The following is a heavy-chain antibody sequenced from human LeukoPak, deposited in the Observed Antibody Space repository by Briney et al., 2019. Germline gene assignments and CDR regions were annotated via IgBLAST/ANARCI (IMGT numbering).Heavy chain of an antibody. CDR1: GGSLSGYY. D-gene: IGHD5-12*01. Sequence: SETLSLTCAVYGGSLSGYYWSWIRQPPGKGLEWIGEINHSGSTNYNPSLKSRVTMSVDTSKNQFSLKLSSVTAADTAVYYCARGPWDMSNSGYENLDYWGQGTLVTVSS. J-gene: IGHJ4*02. CDR3: ARGPWDMSNSGYENLDY. V-gene: IGHV4-34*01. CDR2: INHSGST.